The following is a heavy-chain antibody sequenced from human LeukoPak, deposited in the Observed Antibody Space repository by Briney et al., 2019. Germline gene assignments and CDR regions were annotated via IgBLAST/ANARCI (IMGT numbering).Heavy chain of an antibody. CDR2: IYYSGST. CDR1: GGSISSYY. Sequence: SETVSLTCTVSGGSISSYYWSWIRQPPGKGLEWIGYIYYSGSTNYNPSLKSRVTISVDTSKNQFSLKLSSVTAADTAVYYCARLRDDFLMAVCGQGTTVTVSS. V-gene: IGHV4-59*01. D-gene: IGHD3-3*01. J-gene: IGHJ6*01. CDR3: ARLRDDFLMAV.